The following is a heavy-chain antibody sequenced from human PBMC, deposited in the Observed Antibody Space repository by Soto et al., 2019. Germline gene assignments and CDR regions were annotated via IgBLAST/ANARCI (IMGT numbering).Heavy chain of an antibody. CDR1: GGTSTIYT. Sequence: ASVKVSCKASGGTSTIYTITWVRQAPGQGLAWMGRIVPMLGITNYARNFQDRLTITADQSKNTLYLQMNSLRAEDTAVYYCAKVDYSGSYFDYWGQGTLVTVSS. CDR2: IVPMLGIT. J-gene: IGHJ4*02. D-gene: IGHD1-26*01. V-gene: IGHV1-69*02. CDR3: AKVDYSGSYFDY.